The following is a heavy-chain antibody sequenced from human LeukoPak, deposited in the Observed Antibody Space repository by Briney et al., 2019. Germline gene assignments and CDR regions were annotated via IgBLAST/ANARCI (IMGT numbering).Heavy chain of an antibody. Sequence: SETLSLTCTVSGGSIGSSSYYWGWIRQPPGKGLEWIGGIYYSGSTYYNPSLKSRVTISVDTSKNQFSLKLSSVTAADTAVYYCARYYDSSGYYYYYGMDVWGQGTTVTVSS. D-gene: IGHD3-22*01. CDR1: GGSIGSSSYY. J-gene: IGHJ6*02. V-gene: IGHV4-39*01. CDR2: IYYSGST. CDR3: ARYYDSSGYYYYYGMDV.